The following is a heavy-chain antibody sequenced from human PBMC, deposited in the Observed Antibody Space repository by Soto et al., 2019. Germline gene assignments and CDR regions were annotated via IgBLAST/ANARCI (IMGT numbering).Heavy chain of an antibody. CDR3: ATPRKNFYYYGMDV. J-gene: IGHJ6*02. CDR1: GGSFSCYY. V-gene: IGHV4-34*01. CDR2: IHHSGST. Sequence: SETLSLTCAVYGGSFSCYYGTWIRQPPGKGLEWIGEIHHSGSTNYNPSPKSRVSISVDMSNNQFSLRLSSVTAADTAVYYCATPRKNFYYYGMDVWGQGTTVTVSS.